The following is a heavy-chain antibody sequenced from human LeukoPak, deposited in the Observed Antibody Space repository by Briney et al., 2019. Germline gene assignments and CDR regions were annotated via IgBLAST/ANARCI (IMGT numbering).Heavy chain of an antibody. Sequence: GESLKISCEAFGYSFTGHWIGWVRQMPGRSLEFMGTIYPGDSDTRYSPSFEGRVTISVDKSINTAYLHWSGLKASDTAMYYCAKDSHRYCSGGSCYSFDYWGQGTLVTVSS. D-gene: IGHD2-15*01. J-gene: IGHJ4*02. CDR3: AKDSHRYCSGGSCYSFDY. CDR2: IYPGDSDT. V-gene: IGHV5-51*01. CDR1: GYSFTGHW.